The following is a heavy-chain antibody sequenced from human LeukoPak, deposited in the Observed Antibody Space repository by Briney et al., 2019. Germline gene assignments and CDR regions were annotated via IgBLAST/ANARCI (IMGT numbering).Heavy chain of an antibody. CDR3: AIQTSVLLWFGESHPTSPSFDY. V-gene: IGHV3-21*01. D-gene: IGHD3-10*01. CDR2: ISSSSSYI. J-gene: IGHJ4*02. CDR1: GFTFSSYS. Sequence: RTGRSLRLSCAASGFTFSSYSMNWVRQAPGKGLEWVSSISSSSSYIYYADSVKGRFTISRDNAKNSLYLQMNSLRAEDTAVYYCAIQTSVLLWFGESHPTSPSFDYWGQGTLVTVSS.